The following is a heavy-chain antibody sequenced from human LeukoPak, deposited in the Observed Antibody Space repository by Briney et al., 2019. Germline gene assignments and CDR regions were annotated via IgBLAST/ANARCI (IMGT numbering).Heavy chain of an antibody. Sequence: GGSLRLSCAASGFTFSSYSMDWVRQAPGKGLEWVSSISSSSSYIYYADSVKGRFTISRDNAKNSLYLQMNSLRAEDTAVYYCARDLLPDDAFDIWGQGTMVTVSS. CDR2: ISSSSSYI. V-gene: IGHV3-21*01. CDR1: GFTFSSYS. J-gene: IGHJ3*02. CDR3: ARDLLPDDAFDI.